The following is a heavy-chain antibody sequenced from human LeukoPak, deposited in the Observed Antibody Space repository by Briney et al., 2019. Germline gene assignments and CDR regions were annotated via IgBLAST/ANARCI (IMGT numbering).Heavy chain of an antibody. J-gene: IGHJ4*02. V-gene: IGHV3-21*01. CDR1: GFTFSSYS. CDR2: ISSSSSYI. Sequence: PGGSLRLSCAASGFTFSSYSMNWVRQAPGKGLEWVSSISSSSSYIYYADSVKGRFTISRDNAKNSLYLQMNGLRAEDTAVYYCARDQGIVGAMYYFDYWGQGTLVTVSS. D-gene: IGHD1-26*01. CDR3: ARDQGIVGAMYYFDY.